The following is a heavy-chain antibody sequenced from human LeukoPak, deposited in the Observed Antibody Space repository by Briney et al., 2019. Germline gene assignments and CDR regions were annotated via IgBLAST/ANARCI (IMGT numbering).Heavy chain of an antibody. CDR1: GGSISSSNW. CDR2: IYHSGST. J-gene: IGHJ6*02. V-gene: IGHV4-4*02. Sequence: SGTLSLTCAVSGGSISSSNWWSWVRQPPGKGLEWIGEIYHSGSTNYNPSLKSRVTISVDKSKNQFSLKLSSVTAADTAVYYCARYTVTKPYYYYGMDVWGQGTTVTVSS. CDR3: ARYTVTKPYYYYGMDV. D-gene: IGHD4-17*01.